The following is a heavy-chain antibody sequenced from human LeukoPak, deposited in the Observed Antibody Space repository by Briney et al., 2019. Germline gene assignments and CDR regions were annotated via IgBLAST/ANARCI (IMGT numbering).Heavy chain of an antibody. J-gene: IGHJ6*03. Sequence: GASVKVSCKASGYTFTSYGISWVRQAPGQGLEWMGGIIPIFGTANYAQKFQGRVTITADKSTSTAYMELSSLRSEDTAVYYCARAYYYGSGPAPAYYYMDVWGKGTTVTVSS. CDR3: ARAYYYGSGPAPAYYYMDV. V-gene: IGHV1-69*06. CDR1: GYTFTSYG. CDR2: IIPIFGTA. D-gene: IGHD3-10*01.